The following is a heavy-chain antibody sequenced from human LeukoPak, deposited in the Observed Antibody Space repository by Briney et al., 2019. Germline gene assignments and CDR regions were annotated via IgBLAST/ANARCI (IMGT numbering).Heavy chain of an antibody. V-gene: IGHV3-9*01. J-gene: IGHJ3*02. CDR1: GFTFDDYA. Sequence: GGSLRLSCAASGFTFDDYAMHWVRQAPGKGLEWVSGISWNSGSIGYADSVKGRFTISRDNAKNSLYLQMNSLRAEDTALYYCAKVFRSRSASGAYDAFDIWGQGTMVTVSS. CDR3: AKVFRSRSASGAYDAFDI. CDR2: ISWNSGSI. D-gene: IGHD3-16*01.